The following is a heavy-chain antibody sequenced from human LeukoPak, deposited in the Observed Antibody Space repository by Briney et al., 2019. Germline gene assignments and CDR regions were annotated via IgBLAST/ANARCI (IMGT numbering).Heavy chain of an antibody. CDR3: ARATRRYFDHNDAFDI. D-gene: IGHD3-9*01. Sequence: GGSLRLSSAASGFTFDDYAMSWVRQAPGKGLEWVSGINWNGGSTGYADSVKGRFTISRDNAKNSLYLQMNSLRAEDTALYYCARATRRYFDHNDAFDIWGQGTMVTVSS. CDR2: INWNGGST. J-gene: IGHJ3*02. CDR1: GFTFDDYA. V-gene: IGHV3-20*04.